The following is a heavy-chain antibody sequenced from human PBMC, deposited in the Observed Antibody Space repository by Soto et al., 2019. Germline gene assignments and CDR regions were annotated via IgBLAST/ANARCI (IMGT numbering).Heavy chain of an antibody. CDR3: ARNLEYSSSSHFDY. Sequence: QVQLQESGPGLVKPSETLSLTCSVSGGSMSSYYWSWIRQPAGKGLEWIGRVYISGNTNYNPSLKSRVTMSVDTSKNQFSLKLSSVTAADTAVYFCARNLEYSSSSHFDYWGQGTLVIVSS. CDR1: GGSMSSYY. CDR2: VYISGNT. J-gene: IGHJ4*02. D-gene: IGHD6-6*01. V-gene: IGHV4-4*07.